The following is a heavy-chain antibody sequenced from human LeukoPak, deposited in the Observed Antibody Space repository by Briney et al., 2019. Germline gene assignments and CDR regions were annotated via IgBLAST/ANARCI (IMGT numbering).Heavy chain of an antibody. D-gene: IGHD3-16*02. V-gene: IGHV4-38-2*02. CDR2: IYHSGST. J-gene: IGHJ5*02. CDR3: ARDGYDYVWGSYRYLRWFDP. Sequence: SETLSLTCTVSGYSISSGYYWGWIRQSPGKGLEWIGRIYHSGSTYYNPSLKRRVTISVDTSKNQFSLKLSSVTAADTAVYYCARDGYDYVWGSYRYLRWFDPWGQGTLVTVSS. CDR1: GYSISSGYY.